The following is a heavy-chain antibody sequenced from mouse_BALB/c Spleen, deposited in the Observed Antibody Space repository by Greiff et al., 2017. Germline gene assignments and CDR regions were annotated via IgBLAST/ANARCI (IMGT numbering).Heavy chain of an antibody. Sequence: DVKLVESGGGLVQPGGSRKLSCAASGFTFSSFGMHWVRQAPEKGLEWVAYISSGSSTIYYADTVKGRFTISRDNPKNTLFLQMTSLRSEDTAMYYCARQLGQYYFDYWGQGTTLTVSS. CDR3: ARQLGQYYFDY. V-gene: IGHV5-17*02. CDR2: ISSGSSTI. J-gene: IGHJ2*01. D-gene: IGHD3-3*01. CDR1: GFTFSSFG.